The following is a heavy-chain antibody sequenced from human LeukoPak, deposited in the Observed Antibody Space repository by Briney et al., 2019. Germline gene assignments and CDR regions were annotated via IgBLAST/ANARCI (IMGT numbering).Heavy chain of an antibody. CDR3: ARDLKGADAFDI. CDR2: IYYSGST. V-gene: IGHV4-59*01. CDR1: GGSISSYY. D-gene: IGHD3-16*01. Sequence: SETLSLTCTVSGGSISSYYWSWIRQPPGKGLEWIGYIYYSGSTNCNPSLKSRVTISVDTSKNQFSLKLSSVTAADTAMYYCARDLKGADAFDIWGQGTMVTVSS. J-gene: IGHJ3*02.